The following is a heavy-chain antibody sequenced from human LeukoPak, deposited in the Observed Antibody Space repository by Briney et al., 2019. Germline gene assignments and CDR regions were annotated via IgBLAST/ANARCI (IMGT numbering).Heavy chain of an antibody. CDR2: ISYDGSNK. J-gene: IGHJ6*02. Sequence: GGSLRLSCAASGFTFSSYGMHWVRQAPGKGLEWVAVISYDGSNKYYADSVKGRFTISRDNSKNTLYLQMNSLRAEDTAVYYCARAYYDFWSGYYTGKYGMDVWGQGTTVTVSS. D-gene: IGHD3-3*01. V-gene: IGHV3-30*19. CDR1: GFTFSSYG. CDR3: ARAYYDFWSGYYTGKYGMDV.